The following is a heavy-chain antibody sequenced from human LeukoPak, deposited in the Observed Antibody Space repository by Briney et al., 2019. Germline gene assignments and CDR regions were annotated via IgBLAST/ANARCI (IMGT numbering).Heavy chain of an antibody. Sequence: SETLPLTCTVSGGSISSYYWSWIRQPPGKGLEWIGYIYYSVSTNYNPSLKSRVTISVDTSKNQFSLKLSSVTAADTAVYYCARVAADRHDYFDYWGQGTLVTVSS. V-gene: IGHV4-59*01. D-gene: IGHD6-6*01. J-gene: IGHJ4*02. CDR2: IYYSVST. CDR3: ARVAADRHDYFDY. CDR1: GGSISSYY.